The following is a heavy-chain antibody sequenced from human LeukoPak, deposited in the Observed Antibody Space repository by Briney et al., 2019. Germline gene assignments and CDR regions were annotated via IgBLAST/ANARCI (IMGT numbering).Heavy chain of an antibody. CDR1: GFTVSSNY. V-gene: IGHV3-66*01. J-gene: IGHJ4*02. CDR3: WGSVDYYDSSGYYPPTFDY. Sequence: GGSLRLSCAASGFTVSSNYMSWVRQAPGKGLEWVSVIYSGGSTYYADSVKGRFTISRDNAKNSLYLQMNSLRAEDTAVYYCWGSVDYYDSSGYYPPTFDYWGQGTLVTVSS. D-gene: IGHD3-22*01. CDR2: IYSGGST.